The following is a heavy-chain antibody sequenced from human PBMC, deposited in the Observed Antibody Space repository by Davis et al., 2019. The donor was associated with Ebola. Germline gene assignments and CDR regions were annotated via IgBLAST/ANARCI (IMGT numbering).Heavy chain of an antibody. CDR2: IYYSGST. CDR3: ARHGSSSPIDY. D-gene: IGHD6-6*01. V-gene: IGHV4-39*01. J-gene: IGHJ4*02. Sequence: MPSETLSLTCTVSGGSISSYYWSWIRQPPGKGLEWIGSIYYSGSTYYNPSLKSRVTISVDTSKNQFSLKLSSVTAADTAVYYCARHGSSSPIDYWGQGTLVTASS. CDR1: GGSISSYY.